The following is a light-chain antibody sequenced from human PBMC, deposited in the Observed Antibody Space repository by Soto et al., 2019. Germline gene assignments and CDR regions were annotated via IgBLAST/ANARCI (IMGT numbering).Light chain of an antibody. CDR1: QSINSW. J-gene: IGKJ5*01. Sequence: DIQMTQSPSTLSASVGDTVTITCRASQSINSWLAWYQQKPGKAPKVLMYKASTLESGVPSRFGGSGSETEFTLTISSLQSEDFAVYYCQQYNSWPPITFGQGTRLEIK. CDR2: KAS. CDR3: QQYNSWPPIT. V-gene: IGKV1-5*03.